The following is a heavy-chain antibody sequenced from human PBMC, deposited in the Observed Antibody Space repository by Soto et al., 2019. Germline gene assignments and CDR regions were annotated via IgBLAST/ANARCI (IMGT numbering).Heavy chain of an antibody. CDR1: GFTFSSYG. CDR3: ARDVSSGWYPGFDY. Sequence: ESGGGVVQPGRSLRLSCAASGFTFSSYGMHWVRQAPGKGLEWVAVIWYDGSNKYYADSVKSRFTISRDNSKNTLYLQMNSLRAEDTAVYYCARDVSSGWYPGFDYWGQGTLVTVSS. V-gene: IGHV3-33*01. D-gene: IGHD6-19*01. J-gene: IGHJ4*02. CDR2: IWYDGSNK.